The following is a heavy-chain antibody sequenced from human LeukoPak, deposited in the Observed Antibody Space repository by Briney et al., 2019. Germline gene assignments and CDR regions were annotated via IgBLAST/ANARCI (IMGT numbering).Heavy chain of an antibody. D-gene: IGHD2-2*01. Sequence: GGSLRLSCAASGFTFSSYAMHWVRQAPGKGLEYVSAISSNGGSTYYADSVKGRFTISRDYSKNTLYPQMNSLRAEDTAVYYCAKRVVPAAPLDYYGMDVWGQGTTVTVSS. CDR1: GFTFSSYA. J-gene: IGHJ6*02. CDR3: AKRVVPAAPLDYYGMDV. CDR2: ISSNGGST. V-gene: IGHV3-64*04.